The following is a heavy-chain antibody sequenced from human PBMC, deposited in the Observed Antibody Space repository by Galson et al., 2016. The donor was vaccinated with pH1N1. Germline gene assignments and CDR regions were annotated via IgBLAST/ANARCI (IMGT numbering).Heavy chain of an antibody. V-gene: IGHV1-69*04. CDR1: GGTLSSYA. J-gene: IGHJ4*02. D-gene: IGHD3-3*01. CDR3: ARDRGEYWSGYLFDY. Sequence: SVKVSCKASGGTLSSYAISWVRQAPGQGLEWMGNILPILGIPDYAQKFQDRVKITADKSTDTAYSELSSLRSEDTAVYYCARDRGEYWSGYLFDYRGQGTLVTVAS. CDR2: ILPILGIP.